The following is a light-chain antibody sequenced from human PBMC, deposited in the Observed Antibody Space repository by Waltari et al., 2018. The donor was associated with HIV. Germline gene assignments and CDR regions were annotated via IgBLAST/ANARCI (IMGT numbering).Light chain of an antibody. V-gene: IGLV1-47*01. Sequence: SVLTQPPSTSAAPGQWVTISCSGDTSSSQFPSFYWYQQFPGAAPKLLIYDISHRPSGVPDRFSGSKSGASASLAITSLRSEDEGLYYCATWSAVLRAWVFGGGTKLTVL. CDR3: ATWSAVLRAWV. J-gene: IGLJ3*02. CDR1: TSSSQFPS. CDR2: DIS.